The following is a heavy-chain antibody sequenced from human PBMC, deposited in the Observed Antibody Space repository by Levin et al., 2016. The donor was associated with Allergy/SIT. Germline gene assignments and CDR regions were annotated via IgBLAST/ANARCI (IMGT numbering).Heavy chain of an antibody. D-gene: IGHD6-13*01. J-gene: IGHJ6*02. CDR2: IRYDGSNK. CDR3: AKDPNSVAGHPDYYYYYGMDV. V-gene: IGHV3-30*02. Sequence: VRQAPGKGLEWVAFIRYDGSNKYYADSVKGRFTISRDNSKNTLYLQMNSLRAEDTAVYYCAKDPNSVAGHPDYYYYYGMDVWGQGTTVTVSS.